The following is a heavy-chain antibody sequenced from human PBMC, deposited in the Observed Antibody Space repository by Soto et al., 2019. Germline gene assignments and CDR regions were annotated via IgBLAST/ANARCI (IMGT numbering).Heavy chain of an antibody. V-gene: IGHV1-46*01. CDR1: GYTFTSYY. D-gene: IGHD5-18*01. Sequence: GASVKVSCKASGYTFTSYYMHWVRQAPGQGLEWMGIINPSGGSTSYAQKFQGRVTMTRDTSTSAVYMELSSLRSEDTAVYYCARGGYSYGPYYYYGMDVWGQGTTVTVSS. J-gene: IGHJ6*02. CDR2: INPSGGST. CDR3: ARGGYSYGPYYYYGMDV.